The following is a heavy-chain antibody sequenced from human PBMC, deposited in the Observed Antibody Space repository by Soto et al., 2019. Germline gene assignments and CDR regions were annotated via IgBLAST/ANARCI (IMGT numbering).Heavy chain of an antibody. V-gene: IGHV4-34*01. J-gene: IGHJ4*02. CDR2: INHSGST. CDR1: GGSFSGYY. Sequence: TLSLTCAVYGGSFSGYYWSWIRQPPGKGLEWIGEINHSGSTNYNPSLKSRVTISVDTSKNQFSLKLSSVTAADTAVYYCARGWSGWRVWLDYWGQGTLVTVSS. CDR3: ARGWSGWRVWLDY. D-gene: IGHD6-19*01.